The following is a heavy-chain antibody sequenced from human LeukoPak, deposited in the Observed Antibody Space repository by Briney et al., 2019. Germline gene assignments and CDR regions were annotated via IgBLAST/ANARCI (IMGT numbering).Heavy chain of an antibody. V-gene: IGHV1-2*02. CDR1: GYTFTGYY. D-gene: IGHD3-22*01. Sequence: ASVKVSCKASGYTFTGYYMHWVRQAPGQALEWMGWINPNSGGTNYAQKFQGRVTMTRDTSISTAYMELSRLRSDDTAVYYCARDDSSGYYYLNWGQGTLVTVSS. CDR3: ARDDSSGYYYLN. J-gene: IGHJ4*02. CDR2: INPNSGGT.